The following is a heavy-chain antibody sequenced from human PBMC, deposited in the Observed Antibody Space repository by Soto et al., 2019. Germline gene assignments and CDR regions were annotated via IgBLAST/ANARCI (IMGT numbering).Heavy chain of an antibody. CDR1: GGTFSSSA. CDR3: ARESEGAVRGGPPYYYYGMDV. Sequence: QVQLVQSGAEVKKPGSSVKVSCKASGGTFSSSAISWVRQAPGQGLEWMGGIIPIFGTANYAQKFQGRVTITADESTSTAYMELSSQRSEDTAGYYCARESEGAVRGGPPYYYYGMDVWGQGTTVTVSS. J-gene: IGHJ6*02. D-gene: IGHD3-10*01. CDR2: IIPIFGTA. V-gene: IGHV1-69*12.